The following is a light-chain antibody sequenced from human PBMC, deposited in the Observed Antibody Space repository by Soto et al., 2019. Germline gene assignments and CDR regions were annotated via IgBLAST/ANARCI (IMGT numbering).Light chain of an antibody. CDR1: TGDVTSGLY. Sequence: QAVVTQEPSLTVSPGGTVTLTCGSSTGDVTSGLYPYWFQQKPGQAPRTLIYDTSNKHSWTPARFSGSLLGGKAALTLSGAQPEDEAEYYCLLYYSGVNVFGGGTKLNVL. V-gene: IGLV7-46*01. J-gene: IGLJ2*01. CDR3: LLYYSGVNV. CDR2: DTS.